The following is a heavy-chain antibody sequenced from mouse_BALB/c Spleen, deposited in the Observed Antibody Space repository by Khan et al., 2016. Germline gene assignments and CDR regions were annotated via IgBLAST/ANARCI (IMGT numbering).Heavy chain of an antibody. CDR1: GFTFNTYA. Sequence: EVQLVESGGGLVQPKGSLKLSCAASGFTFNTYAMNWVRQAPGKGLEWVARIRSKSNNYATYYADSVQDRFTISRDDSQSMLYLQMNNLKTEDTAMYYCVRQLGAWFAYWGQGTLVTVSA. CDR2: IRSKSNNYAT. J-gene: IGHJ3*01. V-gene: IGHV10-1*02. CDR3: VRQLGAWFAY. D-gene: IGHD3-1*01.